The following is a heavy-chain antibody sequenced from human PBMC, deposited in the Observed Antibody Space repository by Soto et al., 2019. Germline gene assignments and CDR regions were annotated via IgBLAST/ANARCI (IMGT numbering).Heavy chain of an antibody. V-gene: IGHV4-30-4*01. CDR1: GGSISIYDIY. J-gene: IGHJ4*02. D-gene: IGHD3-3*01. CDR2: IYYSGST. CDR3: ARDPAGGWSGLDS. Sequence: QVQLQESGPGQVKPSQTLALTCTVSGGSISIYDIYWSWIRQPPGKGLEWIGYIYYSGSTYYNPSLKSRVTISVDTSKNQFSLKLSSVTAADTAVYYCARDPAGGWSGLDSWGQGTLVTVSS.